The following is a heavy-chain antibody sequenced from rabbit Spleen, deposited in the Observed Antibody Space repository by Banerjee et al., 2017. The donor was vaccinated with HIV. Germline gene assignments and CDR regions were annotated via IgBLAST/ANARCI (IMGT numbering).Heavy chain of an antibody. V-gene: IGHV1S45*01. D-gene: IGHD7-1*01. CDR3: ARDTGTYDYIDVYFNL. CDR2: IAGSSSGFT. CDR1: GFPFSNKAV. J-gene: IGHJ4*01. Sequence: QEQLVESGGGLVKPEGSLTLTCKASGFPFSNKAVMCWVRQAPGKGLEWISCIAGSSSGFTYSATWAKGRFTCSKTSSTTVTLQATGLTVADTATYFCARDTGTYDYIDVYFNLWGQGTLVTVS.